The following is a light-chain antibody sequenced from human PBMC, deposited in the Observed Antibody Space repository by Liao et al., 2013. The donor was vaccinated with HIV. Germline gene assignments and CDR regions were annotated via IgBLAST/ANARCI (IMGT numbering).Light chain of an antibody. J-gene: IGLJ3*02. V-gene: IGLV3-1*01. CDR1: ALPKLY. Sequence: SYELTQPPSVSVSPGQTARITCSGDALPKLYAYWYQQKPGQSPVLVIYQDSKRPSGIPERFSGSNSGNTATLTISRVEAGDEGDYYCQVWDKSSNHPVFGGGTKLTVL. CDR2: QDS. CDR3: QVWDKSSNHPV.